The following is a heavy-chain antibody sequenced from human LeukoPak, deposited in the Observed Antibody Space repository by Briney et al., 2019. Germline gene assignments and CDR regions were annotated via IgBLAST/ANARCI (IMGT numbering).Heavy chain of an antibody. Sequence: SETLSLTCTVSGGSISSYYGSWIALPPGKGLGWIGYIYYSVTTNYNHSLKSRVTISVVMSKNQFSLKLSSVTAADTAVYYCARHRGPYSGSAYYYYYYMDVWGKGTTVTISS. CDR1: GGSISSYY. CDR2: IYYSVTT. J-gene: IGHJ6*03. V-gene: IGHV4-59*08. CDR3: ARHRGPYSGSAYYYYYYMDV. D-gene: IGHD1-26*01.